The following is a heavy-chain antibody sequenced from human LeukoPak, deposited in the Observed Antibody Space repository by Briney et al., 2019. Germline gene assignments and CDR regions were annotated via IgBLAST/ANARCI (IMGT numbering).Heavy chain of an antibody. CDR2: INAGNGNT. Sequence: ASVKVSCKASGYTFTHYAVHWVRQAPGQGLEWMGWINAGNGNTKYSQEFQGRVTITRDTSASTAYMELSSLRSEDMAVYYCARGGYSSGYYYYYYMDVWGKGTTVTVSS. J-gene: IGHJ6*03. D-gene: IGHD5-18*01. V-gene: IGHV1-3*03. CDR1: GYTFTHYA. CDR3: ARGGYSSGYYYYYYMDV.